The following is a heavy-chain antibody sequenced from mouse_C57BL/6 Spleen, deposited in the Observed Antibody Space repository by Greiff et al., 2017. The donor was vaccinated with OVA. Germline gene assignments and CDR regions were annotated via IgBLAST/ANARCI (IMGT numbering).Heavy chain of an antibody. CDR1: GYSFTDYN. Sequence: VQLKQSGPELVKPGASVKISCKASGYSFTDYNMNWVKQSNGKSLEWIGVINPNYGTTSYNQKFKGKATLTVDQSSSTAYMQLNSLTSEDSAVYYCARYSYYDYDRYFDVWGTGTTVTVSS. CDR2: INPNYGTT. V-gene: IGHV1-39*01. J-gene: IGHJ1*03. CDR3: ARYSYYDYDRYFDV. D-gene: IGHD2-4*01.